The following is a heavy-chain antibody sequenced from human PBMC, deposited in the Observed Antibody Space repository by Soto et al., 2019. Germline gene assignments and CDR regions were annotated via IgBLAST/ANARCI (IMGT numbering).Heavy chain of an antibody. CDR1: GYSFTSYW. J-gene: IGHJ4*02. CDR3: ARYPRYFDWLLTPGYYFDY. V-gene: IGHV5-51*01. D-gene: IGHD3-9*01. CDR2: IYPGDSDT. Sequence: GESLKISCKGSGYSFTSYWIGWVRQMPGKGLEWMGIIYPGDSDTRYSPSFQGQVTISADKSISTAYLQWSSLKASDTAMYYCARYPRYFDWLLTPGYYFDYWGQGTLVTVSS.